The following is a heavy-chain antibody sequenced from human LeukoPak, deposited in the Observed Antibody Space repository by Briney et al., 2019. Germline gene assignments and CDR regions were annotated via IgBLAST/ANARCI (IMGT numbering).Heavy chain of an antibody. CDR3: AGYSSYVGALDI. J-gene: IGHJ3*02. CDR1: GGSISSYY. Sequence: SETLSLTCTVSGGSISSYYWSWIRQPPGKGLEWIGYIYYSGSTNYNPSLKSRVTISVDTSKNQFSLKLSSVTAADTAVYYCAGYSSYVGALDIWGQGTMVTVSS. D-gene: IGHD6-19*01. CDR2: IYYSGST. V-gene: IGHV4-59*01.